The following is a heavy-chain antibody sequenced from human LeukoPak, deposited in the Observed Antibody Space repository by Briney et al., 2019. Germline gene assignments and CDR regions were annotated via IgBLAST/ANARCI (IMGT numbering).Heavy chain of an antibody. D-gene: IGHD1-26*01. CDR2: ISSSGNTM. CDR1: GFTVSSYE. Sequence: GGSLRLSCAASGFTVSSYEMNWVRQAPGKGLEWVSYISSSGNTMYYADSVKGRFSISRDNAQNSVYLQMSTLRGEDTAVYYCARDVGGSLDYWGQGTLVTVSS. J-gene: IGHJ4*02. V-gene: IGHV3-48*03. CDR3: ARDVGGSLDY.